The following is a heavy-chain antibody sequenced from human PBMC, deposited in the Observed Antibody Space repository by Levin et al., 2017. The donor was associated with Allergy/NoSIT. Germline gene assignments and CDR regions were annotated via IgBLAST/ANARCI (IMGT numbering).Heavy chain of an antibody. Sequence: ETLSLTCTVSRGSLSTYSWAWIRQPPGKGLEWIGDIYYTGSTRYNPSLKSRVTILLDTSKNQFSLRLTSVTAADTAVYYCARDIRFSSGYYFDYWGQGTLVTVSS. CDR3: ARDIRFSSGYYFDY. D-gene: IGHD6-19*01. CDR1: RGSLSTYS. CDR2: IYYTGST. J-gene: IGHJ4*02. V-gene: IGHV4-59*01.